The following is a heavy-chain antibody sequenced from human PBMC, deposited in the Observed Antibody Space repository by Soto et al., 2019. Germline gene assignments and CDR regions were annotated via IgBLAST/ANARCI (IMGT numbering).Heavy chain of an antibody. CDR2: IYHSGNS. D-gene: IGHD4-4*01. CDR3: ARQATYTMDV. J-gene: IGHJ6*02. CDR1: GGSISGSPNY. V-gene: IGHV4-39*01. Sequence: QLQLQESGPGLVKPSETLSLTCAVSGGSISGSPNYWAWIRQPPGKGLEWIGTIYHSGNSFSKPSLKGRVTISVDTSKNQFSLELSSVTAADTATYYCARQATYTMDVWGQGTTVTVSS.